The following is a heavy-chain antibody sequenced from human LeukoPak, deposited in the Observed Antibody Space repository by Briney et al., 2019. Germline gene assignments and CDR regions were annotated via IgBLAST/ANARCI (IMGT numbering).Heavy chain of an antibody. D-gene: IGHD3-10*01. J-gene: IGHJ4*02. CDR3: AREPYYYVSGSYYGDY. CDR1: GFTLSNNG. V-gene: IGHV3-30*03. CDR2: ISYDGSNE. Sequence: GRSLRLSCAASGFTLSNNGMHWVRQAPGKGLEWVALISYDGSNENYADSVKGRFTISRDNSKNTLYLQMDSLRAEDTAVYYCAREPYYYVSGSYYGDYWGQGTLVTVSS.